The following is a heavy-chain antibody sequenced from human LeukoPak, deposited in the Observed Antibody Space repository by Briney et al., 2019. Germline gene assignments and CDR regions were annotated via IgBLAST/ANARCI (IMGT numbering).Heavy chain of an antibody. CDR2: ISSSSSTI. D-gene: IGHD1-7*01. CDR3: ARAERYSELELDY. J-gene: IGHJ4*02. Sequence: GGSLRLSCAASGFTVSNSYMNWVRQAPGKGLEWVSYISSSSSTIYYADSVKGRFTISRDNAKNSLYLQMNSLRAEDTAVYYCARAERYSELELDYWGQGTLVTVSS. CDR1: GFTVSNSY. V-gene: IGHV3-48*01.